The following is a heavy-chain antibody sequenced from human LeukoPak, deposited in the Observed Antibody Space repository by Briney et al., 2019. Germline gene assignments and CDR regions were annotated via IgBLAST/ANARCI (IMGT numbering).Heavy chain of an antibody. CDR2: ISGRGDST. CDR3: ARDGRTYGDAFDI. J-gene: IGHJ3*02. V-gene: IGHV3-23*01. CDR1: GFAFRTYA. Sequence: GGSLRLSCAASGFAFRTYAMTWVRQAPARGLEWVAAISGRGDSTYYADSAEGRFTISRDNPKNTLYLQMNSLRAEDTAVYYCARDGRTYGDAFDIWGQGTMVTVSS. D-gene: IGHD4-17*01.